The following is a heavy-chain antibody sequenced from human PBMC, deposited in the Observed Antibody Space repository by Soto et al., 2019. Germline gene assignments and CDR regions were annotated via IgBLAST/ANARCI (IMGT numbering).Heavy chain of an antibody. CDR2: IYYSGST. CDR1: GGSISSYY. Sequence: PSETLSLTCTVSGGSISSYYWSWIRQPPGKGLEWIGYIYYSGSTNYNPSLKSRVTISVDTSKNQFSLKLSSVTAADTAVYYCARQARFGALLSLDYWGQGTLVTSPQ. CDR3: ARQARFGALLSLDY. V-gene: IGHV4-59*08. J-gene: IGHJ4*02. D-gene: IGHD3-10*02.